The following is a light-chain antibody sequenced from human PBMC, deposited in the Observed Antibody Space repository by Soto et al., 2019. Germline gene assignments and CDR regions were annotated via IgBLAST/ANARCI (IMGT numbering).Light chain of an antibody. CDR2: DVR. Sequence: QSVLTQPASVSGSPGQSITISCTGTSSDVGGYNYVSWYKQHPGKAPKLMIYDVRNRPSGVSNRFSGSKSVNTASLTISGLQAEDEADYYCSSYTTISTDVFGTGTKVTVL. J-gene: IGLJ1*01. V-gene: IGLV2-14*01. CDR3: SSYTTISTDV. CDR1: SSDVGGYNY.